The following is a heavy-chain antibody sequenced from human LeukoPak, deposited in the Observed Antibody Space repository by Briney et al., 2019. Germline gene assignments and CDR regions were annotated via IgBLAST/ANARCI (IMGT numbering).Heavy chain of an antibody. J-gene: IGHJ4*02. CDR2: ITHSGST. CDR1: GGSFSDYY. D-gene: IGHD3-10*01. V-gene: IGHV4-34*01. CDR3: AREQDGSGSYYNDY. Sequence: SETLSLTCAVSGGSFSDYYWSWIRQPPGKGLEWIGEITHSGSTKYNPSLKSRVTMSLDTSKNQVSLKLSSVTAADTAVYYCAREQDGSGSYYNDYWGQGTLVTVSS.